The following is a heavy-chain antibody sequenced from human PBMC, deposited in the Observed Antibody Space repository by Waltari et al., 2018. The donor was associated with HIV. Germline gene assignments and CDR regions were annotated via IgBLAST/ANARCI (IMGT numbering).Heavy chain of an antibody. CDR3: ARTLVSSRLVRFDP. CDR1: GYSITSHA. CDR2: INTDTGNP. J-gene: IGHJ5*02. Sequence: QVQLVQSGSELKKPGASVRVSCKASGYSITSHAINCVRQAPGQGLEWMGWINTDTGNPTYAPGFTGRFVFSLDSSVSTAYLQISSLMVDDTAVYYCARTLVSSRLVRFDPWGQGTLVTVSS. V-gene: IGHV7-4-1*02. D-gene: IGHD6-6*01.